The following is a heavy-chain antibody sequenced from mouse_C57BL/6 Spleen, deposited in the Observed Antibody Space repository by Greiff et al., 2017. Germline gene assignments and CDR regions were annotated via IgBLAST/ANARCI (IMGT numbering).Heavy chain of an antibody. CDR2: ISGGGGNT. V-gene: IGHV5-9*01. CDR1: GFTFSSYT. CDR3: ARHGGYDYGGFAY. D-gene: IGHD2-4*01. Sequence: EVQLVESGGGLVKPGGSLKLSCAASGFTFSSYTMSWVRQTPEKRLEWVATISGGGGNTYYPDSVKGRFTISRDNAKNTLYLQMSSLRSEDTALYYCARHGGYDYGGFAYWGQGTLVTVSA. J-gene: IGHJ3*01.